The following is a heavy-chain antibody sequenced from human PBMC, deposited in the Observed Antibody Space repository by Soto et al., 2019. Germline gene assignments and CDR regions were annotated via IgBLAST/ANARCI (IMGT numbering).Heavy chain of an antibody. CDR3: AGDGRYCSGGSCSERWFDP. J-gene: IGHJ5*02. CDR1: GFTFSSYA. CDR2: ISYDGSNK. Sequence: PGGSLRLSCAASGFTFSSYAMHGVRQAPGKGLEWVAVISYDGSNKYYADSVKGRFTISRDNSKNTLYLQMNSLRAEDTAVYYCAGDGRYCSGGSCSERWFDPWGQGTLVTVSS. V-gene: IGHV3-30-3*01. D-gene: IGHD2-15*01.